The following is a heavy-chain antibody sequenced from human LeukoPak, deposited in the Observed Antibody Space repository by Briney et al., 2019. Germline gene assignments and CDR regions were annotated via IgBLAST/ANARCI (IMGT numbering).Heavy chain of an antibody. Sequence: PGGSLRLSCAASGFTFSNAWMSWVRQAPGKGLEWVGRIKSKTDGGTTDYAAPVKGRFTISRDDSKNTLYLQMNSLKTEDTAVYYCTTDGNYGSGISPLYYYCGMDVWGQGTTVTVSS. V-gene: IGHV3-15*01. D-gene: IGHD3-10*01. J-gene: IGHJ6*02. CDR3: TTDGNYGSGISPLYYYCGMDV. CDR1: GFTFSNAW. CDR2: IKSKTDGGTT.